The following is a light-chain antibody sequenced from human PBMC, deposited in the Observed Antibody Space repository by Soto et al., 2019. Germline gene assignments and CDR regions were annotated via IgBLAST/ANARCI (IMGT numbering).Light chain of an antibody. CDR1: QSVSNN. J-gene: IGKJ4*01. V-gene: IGKV3-15*01. Sequence: EIVMTQSPATLSVSPGERATLSCRASQSVSNNLAWYQHKPGQATSLLIYGASTRATGIPARFSGSGSVSESTLTISSLQSEDFAVYYCQQYNTWSPLTFGGGTKVETK. CDR2: GAS. CDR3: QQYNTWSPLT.